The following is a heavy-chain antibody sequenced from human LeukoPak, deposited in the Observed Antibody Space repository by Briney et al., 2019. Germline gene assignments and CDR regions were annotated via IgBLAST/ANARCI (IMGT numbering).Heavy chain of an antibody. CDR1: GFTFSSYA. D-gene: IGHD6-19*01. J-gene: IGHJ4*02. V-gene: IGHV3-30-3*01. Sequence: GGSLRLSCAASGFTFSSYAMHWVRQARGKGLEWVAVISYDGSNKYYADSVKGRFTISRDNSRNTLYLQMNSLRAEDTAVYYCARDGLGGIAVAGTLDYWGQGTLVTVSS. CDR2: ISYDGSNK. CDR3: ARDGLGGIAVAGTLDY.